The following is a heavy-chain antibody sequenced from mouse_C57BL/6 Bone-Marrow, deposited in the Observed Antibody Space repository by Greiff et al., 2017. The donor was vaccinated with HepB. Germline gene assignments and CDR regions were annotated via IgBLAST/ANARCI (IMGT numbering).Heavy chain of an antibody. Sequence: QVQLQQPGAELVKPGASVKLSCKASGYTFTSYWMQWVKQRPGQGLEWIGGIDPSDSYTNYNQKFKGKATLTVDTSSSTAYMQLSSLTSEDSAVYYCARSSDYGSSYYAMDYWGQGTSVTVSS. CDR1: GYTFTSYW. D-gene: IGHD1-1*01. CDR3: ARSSDYGSSYYAMDY. CDR2: IDPSDSYT. V-gene: IGHV1-50*01. J-gene: IGHJ4*01.